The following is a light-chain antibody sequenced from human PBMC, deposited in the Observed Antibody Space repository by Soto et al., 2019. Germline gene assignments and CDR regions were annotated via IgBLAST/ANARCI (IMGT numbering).Light chain of an antibody. V-gene: IGKV1-27*01. CDR1: QGISNG. J-gene: IGKJ5*01. Sequence: DIQMTQSPSSLSASVGDRVTITCRASQGISNGLAWYQQKPGKVPKLLIYAASTLQPGVPSRFSGSGSGTDFTRTISSLQPEDVATYYCQKHNSAPHTFGQGTRLEMK. CDR3: QKHNSAPHT. CDR2: AAS.